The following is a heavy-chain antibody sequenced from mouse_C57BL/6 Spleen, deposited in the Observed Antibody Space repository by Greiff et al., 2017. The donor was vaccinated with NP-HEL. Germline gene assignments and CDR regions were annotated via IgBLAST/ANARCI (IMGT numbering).Heavy chain of an antibody. CDR2: IYPGDGDT. J-gene: IGHJ4*01. D-gene: IGHD2-1*01. CDR3: ASYGNYYYYAMDY. Sequence: VKLMESGAELVKPGASVKISCKASGYAFSSYWMNWVKQRPGKGLEWIGQIYPGDGDTNYNGKFKGKATLTADKSSSTAYMQLSSLTSEDSAVYFCASYGNYYYYAMDYWGQGTSVTVSS. CDR1: GYAFSSYW. V-gene: IGHV1-80*01.